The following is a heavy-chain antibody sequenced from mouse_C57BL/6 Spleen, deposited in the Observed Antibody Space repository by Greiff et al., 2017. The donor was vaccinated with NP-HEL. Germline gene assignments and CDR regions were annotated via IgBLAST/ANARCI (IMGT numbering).Heavy chain of an antibody. V-gene: IGHV7-1*01. CDR2: SRNKANDYTT. J-gene: IGHJ1*03. Sequence: EVKVVESGGGLVQSGRSLRLSCATSGFTFSDFYMEWVRQAPGKGLEWIAASRNKANDYTTEYSASVKGRFIVSRDTSQSILYIQMNALRAEDTAIYYCARDAKSNHLYFDVWGTGTTVTVSS. CDR1: GFTFSDFY. CDR3: ARDAKSNHLYFDV. D-gene: IGHD2-5*01.